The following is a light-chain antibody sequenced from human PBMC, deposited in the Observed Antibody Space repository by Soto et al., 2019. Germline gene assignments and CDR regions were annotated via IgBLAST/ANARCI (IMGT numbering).Light chain of an antibody. V-gene: IGKV3-11*01. J-gene: IGKJ5*01. CDR1: QSVSSY. Sequence: EIVLTQSPVTLSLSPGERATLSCRASQSVSSYLAWYQQKPGQAPRLLIYDASNRATGITARFSGSGSGTDFTLTISGLEPEDFAVYYCQQRGNWPPFTFGQGTRLEIK. CDR2: DAS. CDR3: QQRGNWPPFT.